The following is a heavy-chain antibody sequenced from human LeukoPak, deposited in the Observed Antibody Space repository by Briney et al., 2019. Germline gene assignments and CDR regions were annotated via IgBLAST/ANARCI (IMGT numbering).Heavy chain of an antibody. CDR2: ISGYNGNT. D-gene: IGHD6-13*01. CDR3: DC. V-gene: IGHV1-18*01. Sequence: GASVKVSCKASGYTFTSYGISWVRQAPGQGLEWMGWISGYNGNTNYAQKFQGRVAMTTDTSTSTAYMELRSLRSDDSSCSYFDCWGQGTLVTVSS. J-gene: IGHJ4*02. CDR1: GYTFTSYG.